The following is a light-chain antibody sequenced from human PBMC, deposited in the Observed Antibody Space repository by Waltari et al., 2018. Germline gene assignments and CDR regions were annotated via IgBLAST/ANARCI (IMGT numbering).Light chain of an antibody. CDR1: QSVINN. CDR2: DAS. CDR3: QQYNNWPLYT. Sequence: EAMMTQSPATLSVSPGDRATLSCRASQSVINNVAWFQQKPGQAPSLLISDASTRATGVPARFSGSGSGTEFTLTISSLQTEDFAVYYCQQYNNWPLYTFGQGTKLEIK. V-gene: IGKV3-15*01. J-gene: IGKJ2*01.